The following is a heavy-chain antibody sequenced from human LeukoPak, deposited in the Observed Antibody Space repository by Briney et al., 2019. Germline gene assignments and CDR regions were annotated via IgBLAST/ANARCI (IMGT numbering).Heavy chain of an antibody. D-gene: IGHD3-22*01. V-gene: IGHV4-59*01. CDR1: GGSISSYY. CDR3: ARGDYYDSSGFDY. J-gene: IGHJ4*02. Sequence: SETLSLTCTVSGGSISSYYWSWIRQPPGKGLEWIGYIYYSGSTNYNPSLKSRVTISVDTSKNQFSLKLSSVTAADTAVYYCARGDYYDSSGFDYWGQGTLVTVSS. CDR2: IYYSGST.